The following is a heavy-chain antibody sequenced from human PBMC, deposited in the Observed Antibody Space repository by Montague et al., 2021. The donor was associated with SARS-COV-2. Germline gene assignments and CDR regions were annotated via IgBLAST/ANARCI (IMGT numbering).Heavy chain of an antibody. CDR3: ASVIWFGELFSPEYGMGV. CDR1: GGSISSSNW. V-gene: IGHV4-4*02. Sequence: SETLSLTCAVSGGSISSSNWCSWVRQPPGKGLEWIGEIYHSGSTNYNPSLKSRVTISVDKSKNQFSLKLSSVTAADTAVYYCASVIWFGELFSPEYGMGVWGQGTTVTVSS. CDR2: IYHSGST. D-gene: IGHD3-10*01. J-gene: IGHJ6*02.